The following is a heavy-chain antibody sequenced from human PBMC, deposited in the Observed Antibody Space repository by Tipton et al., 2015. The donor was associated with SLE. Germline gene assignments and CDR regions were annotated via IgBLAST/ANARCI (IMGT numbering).Heavy chain of an antibody. D-gene: IGHD2-2*01. V-gene: IGHV4-59*12. CDR2: IYYSGGT. Sequence: TLSLTCTVSGGSISSYYWSWIRQPPGKGLEWIGYIYYSGGTNYNPSLKSRVTMSVDTSKNQFSLKLSSVTAADTAVYYCAREEYCSSTSCLYYYYGMDVWGQGTTVTVSS. CDR3: AREEYCSSTSCLYYYYGMDV. CDR1: GGSISSYY. J-gene: IGHJ6*02.